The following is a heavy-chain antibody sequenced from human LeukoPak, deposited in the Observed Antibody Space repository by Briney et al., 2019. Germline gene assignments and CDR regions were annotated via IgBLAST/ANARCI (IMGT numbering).Heavy chain of an antibody. CDR3: ATYYYDSSGYYYVFY. CDR1: GLTFDDYA. V-gene: IGHV3-9*01. D-gene: IGHD3-22*01. Sequence: GGSLRLSCAASGLTFDDYAMHWVRQAPGKGLEWVSGISWNSGSIGYADSVKGRFTISRDNAKNSLYLQMNSLRAEDTAVYYCATYYYDSSGYYYVFYWGQGTLVTVSS. CDR2: ISWNSGSI. J-gene: IGHJ4*02.